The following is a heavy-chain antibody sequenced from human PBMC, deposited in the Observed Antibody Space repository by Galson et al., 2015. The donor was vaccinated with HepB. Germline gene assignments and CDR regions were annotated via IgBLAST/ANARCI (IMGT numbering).Heavy chain of an antibody. Sequence: SLRLSCAASGFTFSRYSMNWVRQAPGKGLEWVSYISTSSATIYYADSVKGRFTVSRDNARDSLSLQMNSLSGDDTAVYYCARAGPYSGYVRDAFDIWGQGTMVIVSS. V-gene: IGHV3-48*04. CDR2: ISTSSATI. D-gene: IGHD5-12*01. CDR3: ARAGPYSGYVRDAFDI. J-gene: IGHJ3*02. CDR1: GFTFSRYS.